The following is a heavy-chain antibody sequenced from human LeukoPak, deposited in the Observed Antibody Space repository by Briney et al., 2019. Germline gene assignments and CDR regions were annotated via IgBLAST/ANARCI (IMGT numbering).Heavy chain of an antibody. CDR1: GGTFSSYA. CDR2: IIPIFGTA. D-gene: IGHD3-22*01. CDR3: AKTYDSSGYYYEGDAFDI. Sequence: ASVKVSCKASGGTFSSYAISWVRQAPGQGLEWMGGIIPIFGTANYAQKFQGRVTITADESTSTAYMELSSQRSEDTAVYYCAKTYDSSGYYYEGDAFDIWGQGTMVTVSS. V-gene: IGHV1-69*01. J-gene: IGHJ3*02.